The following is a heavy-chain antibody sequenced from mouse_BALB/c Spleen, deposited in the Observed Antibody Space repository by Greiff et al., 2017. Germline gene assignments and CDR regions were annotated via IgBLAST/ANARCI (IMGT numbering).Heavy chain of an antibody. CDR2: ISSGGST. D-gene: IGHD2-14*01. CDR3: ARRGYDKDAMDY. Sequence: EVKLMESGGGLVKPGGSLKLSCAASGFTFSSYAMSWVRQTPEKRLEWVASISSGGSTYYPDSVKGRFTISRDNARNILYLQMSSLRSEDTAMYYCARRGYDKDAMDYWGQGTSVTVSS. CDR1: GFTFSSYA. J-gene: IGHJ4*01. V-gene: IGHV5-6-5*01.